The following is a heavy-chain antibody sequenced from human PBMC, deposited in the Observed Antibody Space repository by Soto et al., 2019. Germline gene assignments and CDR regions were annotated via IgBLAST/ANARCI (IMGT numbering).Heavy chain of an antibody. V-gene: IGHV4-38-2*01. D-gene: IGHD2-15*01. CDR2: IYHSGST. J-gene: IGHJ6*02. CDR1: GDSISSGYY. Sequence: PSETLSLTCAVSGDSISSGYYWGWIRQPPGKGLEWIGSIYHSGSTYYNPSLKSRVTISVDTSKNQFSLKLSSVTAADTAVYYCARGINYYYYGMDVWGQGTTVTVSS. CDR3: ARGINYYYYGMDV.